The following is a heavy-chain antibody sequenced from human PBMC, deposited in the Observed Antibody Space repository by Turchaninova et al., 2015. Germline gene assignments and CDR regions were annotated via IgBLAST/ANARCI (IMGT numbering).Heavy chain of an antibody. CDR3: ASSARGVXGEFXX. CDR2: IYPSGTT. J-gene: IGHJ4*02. Sequence: QVQLQESGPGLVKPSETLSLTCAVSGYSISSGYSWGWIRPPPGKGLEGFGSIYPSGTTYSTPSLTSRVTXXVDMXKNQFXXKLXSXTAADTAXXXCASSARGVXGEFXXWGQGTLITXSS. CDR1: GYSISSGYS. D-gene: IGHD3-10*01. V-gene: IGHV4-38-2*01.